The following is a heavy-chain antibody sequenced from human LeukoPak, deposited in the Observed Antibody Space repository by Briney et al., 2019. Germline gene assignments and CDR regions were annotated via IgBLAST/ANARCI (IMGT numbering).Heavy chain of an antibody. J-gene: IGHJ4*02. Sequence: GGSLRLSCAASGFTFSDYSMNWVRQAPGKGLEWVSSISSGSSFIYSADSVKGRFTISRDNAKNSLYLQMNSLRAEDTAVYYCSRGQENTVTYSPYYFDYWGQGTLVTVSS. CDR2: ISSGSSFI. V-gene: IGHV3-21*01. CDR3: SRGQENTVTYSPYYFDY. CDR1: GFTFSDYS. D-gene: IGHD2/OR15-2a*01.